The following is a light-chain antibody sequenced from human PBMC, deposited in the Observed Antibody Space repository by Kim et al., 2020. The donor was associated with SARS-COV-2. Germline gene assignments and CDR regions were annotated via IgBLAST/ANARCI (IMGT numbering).Light chain of an antibody. Sequence: ASVGDRVTITCRASQGISNYLAWYQQKPGKVPKLLIYAASTLQSGVPSRFTGSGSGTDFTLTISSLQPEDVAIYYCQKYDSAPRTFGQGTKLDIK. J-gene: IGKJ1*01. CDR3: QKYDSAPRT. CDR1: QGISNY. CDR2: AAS. V-gene: IGKV1-27*01.